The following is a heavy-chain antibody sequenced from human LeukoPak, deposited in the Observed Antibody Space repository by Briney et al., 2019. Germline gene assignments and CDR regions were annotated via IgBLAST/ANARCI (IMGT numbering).Heavy chain of an antibody. CDR1: GGSISSYY. Sequence: PSETLSLTCTVSGGSISSYYWSWIRQPPGKGLKWIGNIYYSGYTTYSPSLRSRVTISVDTSKNQFSLKLSSVTAADTAVYYCARGAYRSSRSYFDYWGQGTLVTVSS. V-gene: IGHV4-59*08. CDR2: IYYSGYT. D-gene: IGHD3-16*01. J-gene: IGHJ4*02. CDR3: ARGAYRSSRSYFDY.